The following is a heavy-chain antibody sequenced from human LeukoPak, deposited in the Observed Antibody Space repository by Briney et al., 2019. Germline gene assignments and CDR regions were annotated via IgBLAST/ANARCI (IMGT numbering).Heavy chain of an antibody. CDR3: ARGPNSNWSGLDF. CDR1: GFTFSRYW. CDR2: IKQDGSEK. Sequence: PGGSLRLSCAASGFTFSRYWMSWVRQAPGKGLEWVANIKQDGSEKYYVDSVKGRFTISRDNAKNSLYLQVNNLRAEDTAVYYCARGPNSNWSGLDFWGQGTLLTVSS. V-gene: IGHV3-7*01. J-gene: IGHJ4*02. D-gene: IGHD6-6*01.